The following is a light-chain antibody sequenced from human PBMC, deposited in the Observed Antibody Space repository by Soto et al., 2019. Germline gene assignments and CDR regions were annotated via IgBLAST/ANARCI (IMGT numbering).Light chain of an antibody. V-gene: IGKV3-15*01. CDR1: QSVSNN. Sequence: EIVVTQSPATLSVAPGERSTLSCRASQSVSNNLAWYQQKPGQPPRLLIYDASTRATGIPARFSGSGSETEFTLTITSLQPEDIATYYCQQYENLPTFGQGTRLEIK. CDR3: QQYENLPT. CDR2: DAS. J-gene: IGKJ5*01.